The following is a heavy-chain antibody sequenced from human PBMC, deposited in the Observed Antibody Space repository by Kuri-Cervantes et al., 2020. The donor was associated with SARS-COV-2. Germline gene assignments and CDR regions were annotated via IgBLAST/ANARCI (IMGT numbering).Heavy chain of an antibody. V-gene: IGHV3-7*05. CDR1: GLTFNSFW. CDR3: ARSSCSGGSCYSAYSYGLFDY. D-gene: IGHD2-15*01. Sequence: GGSLRLSCAASGLTFNSFWMSWVRQAPGKGLEWVANIKQDGSERYYVDPVKGRFTISRDNAKNSLYLQMDSLRADDTAVYYCARSSCSGGSCYSAYSYGLFDYWGQGTLVTVSS. J-gene: IGHJ4*02. CDR2: IKQDGSER.